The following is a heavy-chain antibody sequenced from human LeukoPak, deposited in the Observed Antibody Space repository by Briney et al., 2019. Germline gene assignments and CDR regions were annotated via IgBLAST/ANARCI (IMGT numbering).Heavy chain of an antibody. J-gene: IGHJ5*02. D-gene: IGHD4-17*01. CDR2: IYYSGST. CDR1: GGSISSSSYY. Sequence: SETLSLTCTVSGGSISSSSYYWGWIRQPPGKGLEWIGSIYYSGSTYYNPSLKSRVTISVDTTKNQFSLKLSSVTAADTAVYYCARGHGDYGGQWFDPWGQGTLVTVSS. V-gene: IGHV4-39*07. CDR3: ARGHGDYGGQWFDP.